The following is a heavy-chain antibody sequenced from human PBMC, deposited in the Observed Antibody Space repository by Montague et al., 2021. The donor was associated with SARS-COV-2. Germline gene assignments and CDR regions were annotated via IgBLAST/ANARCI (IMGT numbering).Heavy chain of an antibody. V-gene: IGHV3-21*01. CDR2: ISSSSYI. CDR3: ARDQVPDYYYYYYGMDV. J-gene: IGHJ6*02. Sequence: SLRLSCAASGFTFSSYSMNWVRQAPGKGLEWVSSISSSSYICYADSVKGRFTISRDNAKNSLYLQMNSLRAEDTAVYYCARDQVPDYYYYYYGMDVWGQGTTVTVSS. CDR1: GFTFSSYS.